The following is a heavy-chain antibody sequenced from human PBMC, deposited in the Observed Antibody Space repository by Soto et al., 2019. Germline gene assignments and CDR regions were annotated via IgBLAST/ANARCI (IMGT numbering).Heavy chain of an antibody. CDR2: INYSGST. V-gene: IGHV4-39*01. J-gene: IGHJ5*02. CDR3: ARPSRLVRGAFDP. Sequence: QLQLQESGPGLVKPSETLSLTCTVSGGSISSSSYYWGWIRQPPGKGLEWIGSINYSGSTYYNPSHNSRVALSADTSKNQFSQKLSSVTAAETAVDYCARPSRLVRGAFDPWVQGTLVTVSS. D-gene: IGHD3-10*01. CDR1: GGSISSSSYY.